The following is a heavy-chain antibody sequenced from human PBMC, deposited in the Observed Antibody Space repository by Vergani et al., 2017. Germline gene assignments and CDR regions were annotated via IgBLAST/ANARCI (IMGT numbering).Heavy chain of an antibody. Sequence: EVQLLESGGGLVQPGGSLRLSCAASGFTFSSYAMSWVRQAPGKGLEWVSAISGSGGSTYYADSVKGRFTISRDNSKNTLYLQMNSLRAEDTAVYYCARGSAVDILTGYYYYYMDVWGKGTTVTVSS. CDR2: ISGSGGST. J-gene: IGHJ6*03. D-gene: IGHD3-9*01. V-gene: IGHV3-23*01. CDR1: GFTFSSYA. CDR3: ARGSAVDILTGYYYYYMDV.